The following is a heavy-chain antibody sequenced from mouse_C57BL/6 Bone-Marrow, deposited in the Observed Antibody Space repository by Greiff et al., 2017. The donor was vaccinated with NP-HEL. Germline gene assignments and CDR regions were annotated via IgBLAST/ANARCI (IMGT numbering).Heavy chain of an antibody. CDR3: ARSDYYGSSSPYFDV. D-gene: IGHD1-1*01. CDR1: GFSLTSYA. V-gene: IGHV2-9-1*01. Sequence: VKLMESGPGLVAPSQSLSITCTVSGFSLTSYAISWVRQPPGKGLEWLGVIWTGGGTNYNSALKSRLSISKDNSKSQVFLKMNSLQTDDTARYYCARSDYYGSSSPYFDVWGTGTTVTVSS. J-gene: IGHJ1*03. CDR2: IWTGGGT.